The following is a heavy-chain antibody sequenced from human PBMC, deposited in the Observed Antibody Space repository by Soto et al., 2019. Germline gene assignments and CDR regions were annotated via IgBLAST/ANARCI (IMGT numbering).Heavy chain of an antibody. CDR2: IYYST. V-gene: IGHV4-31*03. Sequence: QVQLQESGPGLVKPSQTLSLTCTVSGGSISSGGYYWSWIRQHPGKGLEWIGYIYYSTYYNPSLKSRVTXXAXPSKNQSSRKLSSVTAADTAVYCCARDYRASYPAYYYYGMDVWGQGTTVTVSS. D-gene: IGHD3-16*02. CDR1: GGSISSGGYY. J-gene: IGHJ6*02. CDR3: ARDYRASYPAYYYYGMDV.